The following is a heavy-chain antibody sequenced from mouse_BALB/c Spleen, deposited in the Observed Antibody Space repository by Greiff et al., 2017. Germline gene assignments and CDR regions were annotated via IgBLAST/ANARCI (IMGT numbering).Heavy chain of an antibody. V-gene: IGHV5-4*02. Sequence: EVMLVESGGGLVKPGGSLKLSCAASGFTFSDYYMYWVRQTPEKRLEWVATISDGGSYTYYPDSVKGRFTISRDNAKNNLYLQMSSLKSEDTAMYYCARGVRGDYFDYWGQGTTLTVSS. CDR3: ARGVRGDYFDY. J-gene: IGHJ2*01. CDR2: ISDGGSYT. CDR1: GFTFSDYY. D-gene: IGHD2-14*01.